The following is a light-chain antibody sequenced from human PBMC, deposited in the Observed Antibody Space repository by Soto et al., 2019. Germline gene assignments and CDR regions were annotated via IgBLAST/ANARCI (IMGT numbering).Light chain of an antibody. J-gene: IGKJ1*01. Sequence: EIVMTQSPATLSVSSGERATLSCRASQSVSNNLAWYQQRPGQAPRLLIFGASTRATGIPDRFSGSGSGTEFTLTISSLQSEDFAVYSCQHYHFSPWTFGQGTKVEIK. CDR2: GAS. CDR3: QHYHFSPWT. V-gene: IGKV3-15*01. CDR1: QSVSNN.